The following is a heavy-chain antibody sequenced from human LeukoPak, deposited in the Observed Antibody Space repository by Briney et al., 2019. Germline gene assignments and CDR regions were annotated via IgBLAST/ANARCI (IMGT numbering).Heavy chain of an antibody. CDR2: IYYSGST. J-gene: IGHJ4*02. V-gene: IGHV4-59*01. Sequence: PETLSLTCTVFGGSISSYYWSWIRQPPGKGLEWIGYIYYSGSTNYNPSLKSRVTISVDTSKNQFSLKLSSVTAADTAVYYCARGLWFGELLFDYWGQGTLVTVSS. D-gene: IGHD3-10*01. CDR1: GGSISSYY. CDR3: ARGLWFGELLFDY.